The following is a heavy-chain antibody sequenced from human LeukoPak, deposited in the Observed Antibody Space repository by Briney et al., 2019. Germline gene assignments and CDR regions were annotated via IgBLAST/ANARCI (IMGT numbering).Heavy chain of an antibody. CDR3: ATPGFDSSGYYYHEYFQH. V-gene: IGHV1-2*02. CDR1: GYTFSDYY. D-gene: IGHD3-22*01. J-gene: IGHJ1*01. CDR2: INPNSGGT. Sequence: ASVKVSCKASGYTFSDYYIHWVRQAPGQGLEWMGWINPNSGGTNYAQKFQGRVTMTRDTSISTAYMELSRLRSDDTAVYYRATPGFDSSGYYYHEYFQHWGQGTLVTVSS.